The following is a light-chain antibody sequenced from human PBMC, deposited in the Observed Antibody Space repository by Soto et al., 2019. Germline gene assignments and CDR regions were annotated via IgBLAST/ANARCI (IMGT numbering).Light chain of an antibody. J-gene: IGKJ1*01. V-gene: IGKV1-5*03. CDR1: QSISSW. CDR2: QSS. Sequence: DIQMTQSPSTLSASVGDRVTITCRASQSISSWLAWYQQKPGKAPKLLIYQSSSLESGVPSRFSVSGSGTAFTLTISSLQPDDFATYYRQQYNSYSWTFGQGTKVEIK. CDR3: QQYNSYSWT.